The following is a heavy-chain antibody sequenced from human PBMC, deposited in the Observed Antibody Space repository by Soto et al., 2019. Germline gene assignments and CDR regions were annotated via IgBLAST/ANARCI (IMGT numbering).Heavy chain of an antibody. D-gene: IGHD4-17*01. CDR1: GYSFTSYW. CDR2: IYPGDSDT. J-gene: IGHJ6*02. CDR3: ARLDGDYVFDYYYYGMDV. V-gene: IGHV5-51*01. Sequence: GESLKISCKGSGYSFTSYWIGWVRQMPGKGLEWMGIIYPGDSDTRYSPSFQGQVTISADKSISTAYLQWSSLKASDTAMYYCARLDGDYVFDYYYYGMDVWGQGTTVTVSS.